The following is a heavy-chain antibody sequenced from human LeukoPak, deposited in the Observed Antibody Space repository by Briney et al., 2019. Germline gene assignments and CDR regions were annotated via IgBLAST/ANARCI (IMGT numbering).Heavy chain of an antibody. J-gene: IGHJ4*02. V-gene: IGHV1-8*01. D-gene: IGHD1-14*01. CDR2: MNPNSGNT. Sequence: GASVKVSCKASGYTFTSYDINWVRQATGQGLEWMGWMNPNSGNTGYAQKFQGRVTMTTDTSTSTAYMELRSLRSDDTAVYYCARDRNHPESFDYWGQGTLVTVSS. CDR3: ARDRNHPESFDY. CDR1: GYTFTSYD.